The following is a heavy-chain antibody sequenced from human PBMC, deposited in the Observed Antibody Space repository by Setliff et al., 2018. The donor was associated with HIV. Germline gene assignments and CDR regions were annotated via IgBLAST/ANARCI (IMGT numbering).Heavy chain of an antibody. Sequence: ETLSLTCTVSGGSLSNHYWSWLRQSPKNGLERVCYVYYSGSTNYKPSFKSRVSISVDTSRNQFALNLTSLTTADTAMYYCARSYYDFWNGLPRSFDVWGQGTMVTVSS. CDR2: VYYSGST. V-gene: IGHV4-59*11. J-gene: IGHJ3*01. CDR1: GGSLSNHY. CDR3: ARSYYDFWNGLPRSFDV. D-gene: IGHD3-3*01.